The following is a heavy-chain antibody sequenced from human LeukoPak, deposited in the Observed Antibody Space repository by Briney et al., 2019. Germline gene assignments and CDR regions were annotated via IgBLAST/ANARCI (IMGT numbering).Heavy chain of an antibody. Sequence: SETLSLTCTVSGGSISSGGYYWSWIRQHPRKGLEWIGYIYYSGSTYYNPSLKSRVTISVDTSKNQFSLKLSSVTAADTAVYYCARSSRNWFDPWGQGTLVTVSS. CDR2: IYYSGST. CDR1: GGSISSGGYY. CDR3: ARSSRNWFDP. D-gene: IGHD6-13*01. V-gene: IGHV4-31*03. J-gene: IGHJ5*02.